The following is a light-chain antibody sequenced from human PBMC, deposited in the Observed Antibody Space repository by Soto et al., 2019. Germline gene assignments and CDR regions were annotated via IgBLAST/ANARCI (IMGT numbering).Light chain of an antibody. V-gene: IGKV1-5*03. Sequence: DIQMTQSPSSVSASVGDRVTITCRASQGISSWLAWYQQKPGKAPKLLIYKASTLKSGVPSRFSGSGSGTDFTLTISSLQPDDYATYYCQQYNSYSPLTFGGGTKVDIK. J-gene: IGKJ4*01. CDR1: QGISSW. CDR3: QQYNSYSPLT. CDR2: KAS.